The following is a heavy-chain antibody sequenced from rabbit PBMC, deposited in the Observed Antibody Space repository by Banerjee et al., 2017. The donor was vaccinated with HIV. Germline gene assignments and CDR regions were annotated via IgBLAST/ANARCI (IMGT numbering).Heavy chain of an antibody. V-gene: IGHV1S8*01. D-gene: IGHD4-1*01. Sequence: VKGRFTISRDNAQNTVSLQMNSLTAADTATYFCARDLAGVIGWNFNLWGPGTLVTVS. J-gene: IGHJ4*01. CDR3: ARDLAGVIGWNFNL.